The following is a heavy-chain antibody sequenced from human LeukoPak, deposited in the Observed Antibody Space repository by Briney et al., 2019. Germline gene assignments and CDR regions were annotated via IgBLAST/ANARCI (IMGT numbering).Heavy chain of an antibody. J-gene: IGHJ4*02. CDR2: LYTSGSGHT. CDR1: GGSISRYY. D-gene: IGHD4-17*01. CDR3: ARGGGYGEV. V-gene: IGHV4-4*07. Sequence: SETLSLTCTVSGGSISRYYWSWIRQPAGKGLEWIGRLYTSGSGHTNYNPSLKSRVTMSVETSKNQFSLKLTSVTAADTAVYYCARGGGYGEVWGPGTLVTVSS.